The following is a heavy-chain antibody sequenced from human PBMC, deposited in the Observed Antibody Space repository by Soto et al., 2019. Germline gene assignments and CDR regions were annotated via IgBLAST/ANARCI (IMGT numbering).Heavy chain of an antibody. D-gene: IGHD1-1*01. CDR1: GFTFSSYA. J-gene: IGHJ5*02. Sequence: QVHLVESGGGVVQPGGSLRLSCAASGFTFSSYAIHWVRQAPGKGLEWVAIIGFDGSNKYYADSVKGRFSISRDNSTIALFLPMGSLRAYETAVYYCARGQLPAAPTYVNLWGQGTLVIVSS. CDR3: ARGQLPAAPTYVNL. CDR2: IGFDGSNK. V-gene: IGHV3-33*01.